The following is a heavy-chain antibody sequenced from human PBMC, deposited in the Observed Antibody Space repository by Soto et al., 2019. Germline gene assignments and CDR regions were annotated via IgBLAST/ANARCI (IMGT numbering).Heavy chain of an antibody. CDR3: ARGLAGRSSSWYDY. J-gene: IGHJ4*02. V-gene: IGHV4-34*01. CDR1: GGSFSGYY. D-gene: IGHD6-13*01. CDR2: INHSGTT. Sequence: SETPSLTCAVYGGSFSGYYWSWIRQPPGKGLEWIGEINHSGTTNYNPSLKSRVTISVDTSKNQLSLKLSSVTAADTAVYYCARGLAGRSSSWYDYWGQGTLVTVSS.